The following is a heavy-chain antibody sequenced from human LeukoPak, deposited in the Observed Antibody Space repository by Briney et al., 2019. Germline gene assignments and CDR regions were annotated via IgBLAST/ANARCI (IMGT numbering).Heavy chain of an antibody. CDR3: ARGLTLYEQQLDHYYYYYGMDV. D-gene: IGHD6-13*01. CDR1: GFTFSSYA. Sequence: GGSLRLSCAASGFTFSSYAMHWVRQAPGKGLEWVAVISYDGSNKYYADSVKGRFTISRDNSKNTLYLQMNSLRAEDTAVYYCARGLTLYEQQLDHYYYYYGMDVWGQGTTVTVSS. V-gene: IGHV3-30-3*01. J-gene: IGHJ6*02. CDR2: ISYDGSNK.